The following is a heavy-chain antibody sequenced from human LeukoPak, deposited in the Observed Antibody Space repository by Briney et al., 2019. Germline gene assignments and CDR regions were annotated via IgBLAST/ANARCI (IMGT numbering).Heavy chain of an antibody. CDR1: GFTVSSNY. CDR2: IYSGGST. J-gene: IGHJ4*02. V-gene: IGHV3-66*01. Sequence: GGSLRLSCAASGFTVSSNYMSWVRQAPGKGLEWVSVIYSGGSTYYADSVKGRFTISRDNSKNTLYLQMNSLRAEDTAVYYCARAPSAVAGTAYYFDYWGQGTLVTVSS. CDR3: ARAPSAVAGTAYYFDY. D-gene: IGHD6-19*01.